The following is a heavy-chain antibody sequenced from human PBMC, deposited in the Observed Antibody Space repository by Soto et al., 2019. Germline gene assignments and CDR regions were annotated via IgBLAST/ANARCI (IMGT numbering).Heavy chain of an antibody. CDR2: INAGNGNT. D-gene: IGHD6-13*01. V-gene: IGHV1-3*01. Sequence: QVPLVQSGAEVKKPGASVKVSCKASGYTFTSYAMHWVRQDPGQRLEWMGWINAGNGNTKYSQKFQGRVTITRDTSASTAYMELSSLRSEDTAVYYCARDGNSRDTTNWFDPWGQGTLVTVSS. CDR3: ARDGNSRDTTNWFDP. CDR1: GYTFTSYA. J-gene: IGHJ5*02.